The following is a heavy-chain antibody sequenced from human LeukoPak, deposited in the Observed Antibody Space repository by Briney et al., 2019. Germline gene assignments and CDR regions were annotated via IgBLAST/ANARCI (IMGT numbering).Heavy chain of an antibody. CDR3: ARDRYYDSSGYCY. CDR1: GGTFSSYA. J-gene: IGHJ4*02. V-gene: IGHV1-69*05. Sequence: SVKVSCKASGGTFSSYAISWVRQAPGQGLEWMGRIIPIFGTANYAQKFQGRVTITTDESTSTAYMELSSLRSEDTAVYYCARDRYYDSSGYCYWGQGTLVTVSS. D-gene: IGHD3-22*01. CDR2: IIPIFGTA.